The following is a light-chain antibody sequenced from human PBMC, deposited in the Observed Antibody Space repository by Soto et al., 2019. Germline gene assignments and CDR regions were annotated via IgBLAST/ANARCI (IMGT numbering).Light chain of an antibody. CDR1: QSVSSSY. V-gene: IGKV3-20*01. J-gene: IGKJ1*01. Sequence: EIVLTQFPFTRPLSPGERATLSCRASQSVSSSYLAWYQLKPGQAPRLLSYGASSRATGIPDRFSGSGSGTDFTLTISRLEPEDFATYYCQQYDSYPWTFGQGTKVDI. CDR2: GAS. CDR3: QQYDSYPWT.